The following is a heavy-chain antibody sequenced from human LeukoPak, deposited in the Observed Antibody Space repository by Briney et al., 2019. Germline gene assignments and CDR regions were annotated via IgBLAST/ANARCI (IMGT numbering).Heavy chain of an antibody. CDR3: ARGYLGYYYDY. J-gene: IGHJ4*02. V-gene: IGHV1-69*13. CDR2: IIPIFGTA. CDR1: GGTFSSYA. D-gene: IGHD3-22*01. Sequence: ASVKVSCEASGGTFSSYAISWVRRAPGQGLEWMGGIIPIFGTANYAQKFQGRVTITADESTSTACMELSSLRSEDTAVYYCARGYLGYYYDYWGQGTLVTVSS.